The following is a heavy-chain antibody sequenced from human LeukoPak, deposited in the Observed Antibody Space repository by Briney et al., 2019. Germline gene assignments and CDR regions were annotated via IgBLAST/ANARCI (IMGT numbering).Heavy chain of an antibody. CDR2: ISYDGSNK. V-gene: IGHV3-30-3*01. Sequence: PGRSLRLSCAASGFTFSSYAMHWVRQAPGKGLEWVAVISYDGSNKYYADSVKGRFTISRDNSKNALYLQMNSLRAEDTAVYYCARSFFLIQLWVSGPLDYWGQGTPVTVSS. J-gene: IGHJ4*02. CDR3: ARSFFLIQLWVSGPLDY. D-gene: IGHD5-18*01. CDR1: GFTFSSYA.